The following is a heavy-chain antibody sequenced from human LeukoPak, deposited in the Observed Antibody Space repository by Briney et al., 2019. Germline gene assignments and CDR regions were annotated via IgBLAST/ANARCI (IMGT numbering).Heavy chain of an antibody. CDR3: ARQGERPGISAY. D-gene: IGHD1-26*01. V-gene: IGHV4-39*01. CDR2: IFSGST. J-gene: IGHJ4*02. Sequence: SETLSLTCIVSGDSISSSSYYWGWVRQPPGKGLEWIGSIFSGSTYYYPSLKSRVTISLNTSKNQFSLSLSSVTAADSAVYYCARQGERPGISAYWGQGTLVTVSS. CDR1: GDSISSSSYY.